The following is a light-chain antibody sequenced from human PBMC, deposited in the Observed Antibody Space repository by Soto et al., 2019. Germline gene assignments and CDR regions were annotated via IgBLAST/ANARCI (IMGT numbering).Light chain of an antibody. CDR3: QQCNTYFRT. J-gene: IGKJ1*01. CDR2: KAS. Sequence: DIQMTQSPSTLSASVGDRVTITCRASQSISTWLAWYQQKPGKAPKLLIYKASNLESGVPSRFSGSGSGTEFTLTISSLQPDDFATYYCQQCNTYFRTFGQGTKVAIK. CDR1: QSISTW. V-gene: IGKV1-5*03.